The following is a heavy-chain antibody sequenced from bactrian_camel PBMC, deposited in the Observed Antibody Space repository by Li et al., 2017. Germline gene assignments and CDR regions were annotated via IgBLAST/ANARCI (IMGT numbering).Heavy chain of an antibody. D-gene: IGHD1*01. Sequence: QLVESGGGLVQPGGSLRLSCAASGYSTRLNCLGWHRQRPGKAREGVASIYTGSGIPWYADSVKGRFSISRDIADHTLYLQMSNLKPEDTALYYCASRVGMCGPNWSKLRFDSRGPGTQVTVS. J-gene: IGHJ4*01. V-gene: IGHV3S54*01. CDR2: IYTGSGIP. CDR3: ASRVGMCGPNWSKLRFDS. CDR1: GYSTRLNC.